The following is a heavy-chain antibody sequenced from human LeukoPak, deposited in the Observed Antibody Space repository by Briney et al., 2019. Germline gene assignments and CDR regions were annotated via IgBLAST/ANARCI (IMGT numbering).Heavy chain of an antibody. V-gene: IGHV1-69*04. Sequence: SVKVSCKASGGTFSSYAISWVRQAPGQGLEWMGRIIPILGIANYAQKFQGRVTITADKSTSTAYMELSSLRSEDTAVYYCASSCSSTSCYYGFDYWGQGTLVTVSS. CDR3: ASSCSSTSCYYGFDY. CDR1: GGTFSSYA. J-gene: IGHJ4*02. CDR2: IIPILGIA. D-gene: IGHD2-2*01.